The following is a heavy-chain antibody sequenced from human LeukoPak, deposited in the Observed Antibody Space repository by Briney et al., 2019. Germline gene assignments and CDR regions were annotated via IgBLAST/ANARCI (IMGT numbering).Heavy chain of an antibody. CDR3: AEDLDYTTFGYHFDY. D-gene: IGHD4-11*01. V-gene: IGHV3-23*01. J-gene: IGHJ4*02. CDR1: GFTFSSYA. CDR2: QGSVGTYT. Sequence: GGSLRLSCTASGFTFSSYAMNWVRQAPGKGLEWVSGQGSVGTYTYYAAPLTGRFTISRDNPRNTLYLRMNSLRADDTAVYYCAEDLDYTTFGYHFDYWGQGTLVTVSS.